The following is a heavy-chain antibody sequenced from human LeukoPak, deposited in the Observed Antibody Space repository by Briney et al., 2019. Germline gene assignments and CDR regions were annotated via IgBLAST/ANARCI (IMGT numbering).Heavy chain of an antibody. CDR2: FYVGGAT. J-gene: IGHJ4*02. CDR3: ASGLTRYYFDY. CDR1: GLTVSSNY. D-gene: IGHD2-2*01. V-gene: IGHV3-53*01. Sequence: GGSLRLSCAASGLTVSSNYMSWVRQAPGKGLEWLSFFYVGGATYFADSVKGRFTISRDNSKNTLFLQMNSLRAEDTAVYYCASGLTRYYFDYWGQGTLVSVSS.